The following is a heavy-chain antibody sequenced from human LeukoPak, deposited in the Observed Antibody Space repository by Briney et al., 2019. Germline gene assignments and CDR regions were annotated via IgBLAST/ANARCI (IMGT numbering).Heavy chain of an antibody. J-gene: IGHJ6*02. CDR2: ISGSGGST. D-gene: IGHD2-2*01. CDR3: AKDASVVPAFWYYYGMDV. CDR1: GFTFSSYA. V-gene: IGHV3-23*01. Sequence: GGSLRLSCAASGFTFSSYAMSWVRQAPGKGLEWVSAISGSGGSTYYADSVKGRFTISRDNSKNTLYLQMNSLRAEDTAVYYCAKDASVVPAFWYYYGMDVWGQGTTVTVSS.